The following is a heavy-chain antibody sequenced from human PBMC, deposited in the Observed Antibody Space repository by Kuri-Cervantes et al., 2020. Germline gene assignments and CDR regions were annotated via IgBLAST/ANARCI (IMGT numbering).Heavy chain of an antibody. CDR1: GFNFNNYD. CDR2: IGVAGDT. CDR3: ASLLVDV. J-gene: IGHJ6*02. Sequence: GESLKISCVASGFNFNNYDMHWVRQITGKGLEWVSSIGVAGDTYYAGSVKGRFTISRENAKNSLYLRMNSLRAGDTAMYYCASLLVDVWGQGTTVTVSS. D-gene: IGHD2-15*01. V-gene: IGHV3-13*01.